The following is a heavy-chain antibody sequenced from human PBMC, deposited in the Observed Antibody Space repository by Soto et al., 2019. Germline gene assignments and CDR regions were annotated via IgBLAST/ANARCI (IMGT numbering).Heavy chain of an antibody. CDR1: GFTVSSNY. V-gene: IGHV3-53*01. CDR3: ARVRSGYYYFDY. CDR2: IYSGGST. Sequence: GGSLRLSCAASGFTVSSNYMSWVRQAPGKGLEWVSVIYSGGSTYYADSVKGRFTISRDNSKNTLYLQMNSLRAEDTAVYYCARVRSGYYYFDYWGQGTLVTVSS. J-gene: IGHJ4*02. D-gene: IGHD3-22*01.